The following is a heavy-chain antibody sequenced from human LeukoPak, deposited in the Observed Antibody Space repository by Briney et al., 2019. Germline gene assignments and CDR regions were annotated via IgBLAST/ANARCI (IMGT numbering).Heavy chain of an antibody. V-gene: IGHV1-46*01. Sequence: ASVKVSCKASGYTFSSYHLHWVRQAPGQGLEWMGIINPSGGSTSYAQKFQGRVTMTRDTSTSTVYMELSSLSSVAAADTAVYYCARHNSSSWSSKYNWFDPWGQGTLVTVSS. CDR3: ARHNSSSWSSKYNWFDP. D-gene: IGHD6-13*01. J-gene: IGHJ5*02. CDR2: INPSGGST. CDR1: GYTFSSYH.